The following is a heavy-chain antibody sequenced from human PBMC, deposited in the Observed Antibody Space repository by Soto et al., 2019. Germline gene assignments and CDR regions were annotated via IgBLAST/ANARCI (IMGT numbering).Heavy chain of an antibody. J-gene: IGHJ3*02. CDR3: AKPGHCSGGSCYSDFAFDI. Sequence: ASVNVSCKAAGYTFTSYAMHWVRQAPGQRLEWMGWINAGNGNTKYSQKFQGRVTITRDTSASTAYMELSSLRSEDTAVYYCAKPGHCSGGSCYSDFAFDIWGQGTMVTVSS. V-gene: IGHV1-3*01. D-gene: IGHD2-15*01. CDR1: GYTFTSYA. CDR2: INAGNGNT.